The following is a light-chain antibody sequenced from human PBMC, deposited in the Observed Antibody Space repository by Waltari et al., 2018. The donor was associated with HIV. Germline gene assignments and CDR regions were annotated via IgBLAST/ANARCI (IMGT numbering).Light chain of an antibody. CDR2: AAS. CDR3: QQSSLTPRTPRT. V-gene: IGKV1-39*01. CDR1: QSIGNY. J-gene: IGKJ1*01. Sequence: IQMTQSPSSLSASLGDRVTITCRASQSIGNYVNWYQQKPGKAPNLLIYAASRLQRGVPSRFSGSGSGTDFTLIISDLHPEDYATYYCQQSSLTPRTPRTFGQGTKVEV.